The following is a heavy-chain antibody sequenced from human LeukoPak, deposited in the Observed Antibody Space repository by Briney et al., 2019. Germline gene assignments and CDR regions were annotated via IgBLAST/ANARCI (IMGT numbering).Heavy chain of an antibody. V-gene: IGHV4-34*01. CDR3: ARYVPVRTGTTRASFDY. Sequence: SETLSLTCAVYGGSFSDYDWSWIRQPPGKGLVWIGEINQSGDTNCDPSLKSRVSMSIDTSKSQFSLNLKSVTAADTAVYYCARYVPVRTGTTRASFDYWGQGTLVTVSS. CDR2: INQSGDT. J-gene: IGHJ4*02. D-gene: IGHD1-1*01. CDR1: GGSFSDYD.